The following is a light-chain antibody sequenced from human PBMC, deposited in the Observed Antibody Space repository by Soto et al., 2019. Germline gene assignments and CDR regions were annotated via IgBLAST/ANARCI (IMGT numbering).Light chain of an antibody. V-gene: IGLV2-14*01. CDR3: SSYTSIHTYV. CDR1: SSDVGGYDY. CDR2: DVS. J-gene: IGLJ1*01. Sequence: QSVLTQPASVSGSPGQSIAISCTGTSSDVGGYDYVSWYQQHAGKAPKLMSYDVSTRPSGDPNRFSGSKSGNTASLTIYGLRAEDEADYYCSSYTSIHTYVFGTGTKVTVL.